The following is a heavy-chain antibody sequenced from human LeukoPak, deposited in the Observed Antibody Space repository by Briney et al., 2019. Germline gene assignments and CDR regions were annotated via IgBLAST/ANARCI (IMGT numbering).Heavy chain of an antibody. CDR1: GSTVSSNY. CDR2: ISGSGGST. CDR3: AKDPYYYDSSGYYMVY. Sequence: GGSLRLSCAASGSTVSSNYMSWVRQAPGKGLEWVSAISGSGGSTYYADSVKGRFTISRDNSKNTLYLQMNSLRAEDTAVYYCAKDPYYYDSSGYYMVYWGQGTLVTVSS. D-gene: IGHD3-22*01. V-gene: IGHV3-23*01. J-gene: IGHJ4*02.